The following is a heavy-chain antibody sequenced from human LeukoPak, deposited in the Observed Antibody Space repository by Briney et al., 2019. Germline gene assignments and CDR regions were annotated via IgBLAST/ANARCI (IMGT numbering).Heavy chain of an antibody. CDR3: ARGRLYVTGEQPHHFDY. CDR1: GGSFSGYY. Sequence: PSETLSLTCAVYGGSFSGYYWSWIRQPPGKGLEWIGEINHSGSTNYNPSLKSRVTISVDTSKNQFSLQLNSVTPEDTAVYYCARGRLYVTGEQPHHFDYWGQGTRVTVSS. J-gene: IGHJ4*02. D-gene: IGHD7-27*01. V-gene: IGHV4-34*01. CDR2: INHSGST.